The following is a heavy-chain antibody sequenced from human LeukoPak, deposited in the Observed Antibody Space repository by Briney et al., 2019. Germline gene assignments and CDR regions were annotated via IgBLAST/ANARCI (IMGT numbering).Heavy chain of an antibody. CDR3: ARGGSRGSSYNSAFDL. CDR2: IYYTGST. CDR1: GGSINYY. Sequence: SETLSLTCTVSGGSINYYWRWMLRPPGKGREWIGYIYYTGSTSYSPSLHSRLPMSVDTSQNQFSLKLSSVTAADTDMYFCARGGSRGSSYNSAFDLWGHGTMVSVSS. V-gene: IGHV4-59*01. D-gene: IGHD1-1*01. J-gene: IGHJ3*01.